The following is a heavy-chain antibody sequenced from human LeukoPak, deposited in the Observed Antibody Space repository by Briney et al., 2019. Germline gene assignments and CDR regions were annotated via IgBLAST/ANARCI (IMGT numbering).Heavy chain of an antibody. V-gene: IGHV1-2*02. Sequence: ASVKVSCKASGYTFTDYYLNWVRQAPGQGLEWMGWINPNSGGTNYAQESQGRVTMTRDTSITTAGMELSSLRSDVTAMDYCTRALGSDYWGQGTLVTVSS. CDR1: GYTFTDYY. J-gene: IGHJ4*02. CDR2: INPNSGGT. D-gene: IGHD1-26*01. CDR3: TRALGSDY.